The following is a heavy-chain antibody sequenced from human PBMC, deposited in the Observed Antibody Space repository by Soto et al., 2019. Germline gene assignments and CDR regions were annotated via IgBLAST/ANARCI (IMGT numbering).Heavy chain of an antibody. V-gene: IGHV3-64D*06. CDR1: GFTFSSYG. CDR3: VKGTALYDSSSFDS. Sequence: EVQLVESGGGLVQPGGSLRLSCSASGFTFSSYGMHWVRQAPGKGLEYVSGISSSGDNTKYADPVKGRFTISRDNSKNTLILQMNSLRAEDTAVYYCVKGTALYDSSSFDSWGQGTLVTVSS. D-gene: IGHD3-22*01. CDR2: ISSSGDNT. J-gene: IGHJ4*02.